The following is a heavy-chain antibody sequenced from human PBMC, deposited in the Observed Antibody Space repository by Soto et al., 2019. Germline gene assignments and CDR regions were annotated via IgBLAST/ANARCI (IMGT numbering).Heavy chain of an antibody. Sequence: SETLSLTCTVSGGSISSSSYYWGWIRQPPGKGLEWIGSIYYSGSTYYNPSLKSRVTISVDTSKNQFSLKLSSVTAADTAVYYCARQVEERSYRPNWFDPWGQGTLVTVSS. CDR3: ARQVEERSYRPNWFDP. CDR2: IYYSGST. V-gene: IGHV4-39*01. J-gene: IGHJ5*02. CDR1: GGSISSSSYY. D-gene: IGHD3-16*02.